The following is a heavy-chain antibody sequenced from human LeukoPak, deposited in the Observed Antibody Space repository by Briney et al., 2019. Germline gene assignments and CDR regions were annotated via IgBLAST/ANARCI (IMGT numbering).Heavy chain of an antibody. CDR3: AREGSSGWLSGY. D-gene: IGHD6-19*01. Sequence: PGGSLRLSCAASGFTFSSYEMNWVRQAPGKGLEWVSYISSSGSTIYYADSAKGRFTISRDNAKNSLYLQMNSLRAEDTAVYYCAREGSSGWLSGYWGQGTLVTVSS. J-gene: IGHJ4*02. CDR2: ISSSGSTI. CDR1: GFTFSSYE. V-gene: IGHV3-48*03.